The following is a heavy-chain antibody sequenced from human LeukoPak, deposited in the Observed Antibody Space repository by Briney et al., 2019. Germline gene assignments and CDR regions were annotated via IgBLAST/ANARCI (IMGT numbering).Heavy chain of an antibody. D-gene: IGHD3-10*01. Sequence: GGSLRLSCVASGFTFSSYSMNWVRQAPGKGLEWVSSITSSGTYIYYADSVKGRITISRDNAKNSVYLEMNTLRAEDTAVYYCARGSYQFDYWGQGALVTVSS. V-gene: IGHV3-21*01. CDR2: ITSSGTYI. CDR3: ARGSYQFDY. CDR1: GFTFSSYS. J-gene: IGHJ4*02.